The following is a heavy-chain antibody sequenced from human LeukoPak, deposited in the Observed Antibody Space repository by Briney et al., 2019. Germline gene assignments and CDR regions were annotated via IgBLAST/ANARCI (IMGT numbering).Heavy chain of an antibody. D-gene: IGHD6-13*01. CDR3: ARQSIAAAGTYYYYYMDV. CDR2: IYSSGSS. CDR1: GGSISTYY. Sequence: SETLSLTCTVSGGSISTYYWSWVRQTPGKGLEWIGFIYSSGSSSYNPSLKSRVTMSVYTSNNHFSLRLSSVTAADTAVYYCARQSIAAAGTYYYYYMDVWGKGTTVTVSS. J-gene: IGHJ6*03. V-gene: IGHV4-59*08.